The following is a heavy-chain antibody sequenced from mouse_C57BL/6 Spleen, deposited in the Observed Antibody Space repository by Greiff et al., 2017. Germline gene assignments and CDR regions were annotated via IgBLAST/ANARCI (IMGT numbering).Heavy chain of an antibody. CDR1: GYTFTDYE. J-gene: IGHJ3*01. Sequence: QVQLQQSGAELVRPGASVTLSCKASGYTFTDYEMHWVKQTPVHGLEWIGAIDPETGGTAYNQKFKGKAILTADKSSSTAYMELRSLTSEDSAVYYCTKHGISYFAYWGQGTLVTVSA. CDR3: TKHGISYFAY. V-gene: IGHV1-15*01. CDR2: IDPETGGT. D-gene: IGHD1-1*01.